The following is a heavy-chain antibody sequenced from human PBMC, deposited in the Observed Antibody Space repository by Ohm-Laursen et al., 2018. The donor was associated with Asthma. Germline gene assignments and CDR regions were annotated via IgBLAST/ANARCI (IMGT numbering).Heavy chain of an antibody. CDR2: LFPDGRRT. D-gene: IGHD5-24*01. CDR1: GFIVSDYF. J-gene: IGHJ4*02. V-gene: IGHV3-74*01. CDR3: ARGNLEGPL. Sequence: SLRLSCTASGFIVSDYFMHWVRQGSGEGLLWISHLFPDGRRTNYADAVKGRFTISRDDAQNTVYLQMNSLTVDDTAVYYCARGNLEGPLWGQGTLVTVSS.